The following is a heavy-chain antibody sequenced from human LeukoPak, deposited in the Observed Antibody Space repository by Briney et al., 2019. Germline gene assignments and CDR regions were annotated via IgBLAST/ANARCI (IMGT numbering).Heavy chain of an antibody. V-gene: IGHV4-30-2*01. Sequence: SQTLSLTCAVSGGSISSGGYSWSWIRQPPGKGLEWIGYIYHGGSTYYNPSLESRVTISVDRSKNQFSLKLSSVTAADTAVYYCARAGYCSSTSCLDAFDIWGQGTMVTVSS. CDR3: ARAGYCSSTSCLDAFDI. D-gene: IGHD2-2*01. CDR1: GGSISSGGYS. J-gene: IGHJ3*02. CDR2: IYHGGST.